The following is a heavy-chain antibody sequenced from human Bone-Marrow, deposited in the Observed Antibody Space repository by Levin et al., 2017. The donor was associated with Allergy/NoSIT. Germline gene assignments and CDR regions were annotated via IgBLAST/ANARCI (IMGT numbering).Heavy chain of an antibody. J-gene: IGHJ6*02. D-gene: IGHD5-12*01. CDR1: GFTFSSYS. CDR3: ARDRVPTTNGYYYGMDV. V-gene: IGHV3-21*01. CDR2: ISSSSSYI. Sequence: GASVKVSCAASGFTFSSYSMNWVRQAPGKGLEWVSSISSSSSYIYYADSVKGRFTISRDNAKNSLYLQMNSLRAEDTAVYYCARDRVPTTNGYYYGMDVWGQGTTVTVSS.